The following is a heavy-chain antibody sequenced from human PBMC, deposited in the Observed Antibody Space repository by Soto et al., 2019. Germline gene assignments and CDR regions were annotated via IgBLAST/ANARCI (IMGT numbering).Heavy chain of an antibody. J-gene: IGHJ4*02. V-gene: IGHV3-23*01. CDR1: GFTFSSYA. CDR2: ISGSGGST. CDR3: AKVGSGWYRWGN. D-gene: IGHD6-19*01. Sequence: EVQLLESGGGLVQPGGSLRLSCAASGFTFSSYAMSWVRQAPGKGLEWVSAISGSGGSTYYADSVKGRFTISRDNSKNTLYLQMNSLRAEDTAVYSCAKVGSGWYRWGNWGQGTLVTVSS.